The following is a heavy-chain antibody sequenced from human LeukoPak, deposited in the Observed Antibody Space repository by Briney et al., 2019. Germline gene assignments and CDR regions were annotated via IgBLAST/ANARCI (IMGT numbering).Heavy chain of an antibody. D-gene: IGHD3-3*01. CDR1: GYTFTMNG. CDR2: ISAYNGNT. J-gene: IGHJ5*02. CDR3: ARATREYDFWSGYYSNWFDP. Sequence: GASVKVSCKASGYTFTMNGISWVRQAPGQGLEWMGWISAYNGNTNYAQKLQGRVTMTTDTSTSTAYMELRSLRSDDTAVYYCARATREYDFWSGYYSNWFDPWGQGTLVTVSS. V-gene: IGHV1-18*01.